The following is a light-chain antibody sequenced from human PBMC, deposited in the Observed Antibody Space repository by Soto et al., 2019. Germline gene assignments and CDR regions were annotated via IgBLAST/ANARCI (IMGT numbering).Light chain of an antibody. Sequence: VMTQSPATLSVSPGEGATLSCRASQSLRSSLAWYQQKPGQAPRLLIYGASTRVTGIPARFSGSGSGTEFTLTISSLEPEDFAVYYCQQRSNWPSITFGQGTRLEIK. CDR1: QSLRSS. V-gene: IGKV3-15*01. CDR3: QQRSNWPSIT. CDR2: GAS. J-gene: IGKJ5*01.